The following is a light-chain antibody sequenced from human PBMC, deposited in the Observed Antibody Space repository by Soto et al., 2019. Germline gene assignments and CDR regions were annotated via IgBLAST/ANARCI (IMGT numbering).Light chain of an antibody. J-gene: IGLJ1*01. CDR2: DVS. V-gene: IGLV2-14*01. CDR3: SSSTTSYTYV. Sequence: QSALTQPASVSGSPGQSITISCTGTSSDVGGSNYVSWYQQHPGKAPKLMIYDVSNRPSGVSNRFSGSKSRNTASLTISGLQAEDEADYSCSSSTTSYTYVFGTGTKLTVL. CDR1: SSDVGGSNY.